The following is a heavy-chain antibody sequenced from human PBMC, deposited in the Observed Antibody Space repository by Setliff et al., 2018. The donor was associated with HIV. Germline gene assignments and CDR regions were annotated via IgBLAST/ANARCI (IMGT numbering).Heavy chain of an antibody. J-gene: IGHJ4*02. CDR3: ARGYYDSSGYFVY. Sequence: ASVKVSCKASGGTFSSYAISWVRQAPGQGLEWMGGIIPNSGETGHAQKFQGRVTITRNTSISTAYMELSSLRSEDTAVYYCARGYYDSSGYFVYWGQGTLVTVSS. V-gene: IGHV1-8*03. CDR2: IIPNSGET. D-gene: IGHD3-22*01. CDR1: GGTFSSYA.